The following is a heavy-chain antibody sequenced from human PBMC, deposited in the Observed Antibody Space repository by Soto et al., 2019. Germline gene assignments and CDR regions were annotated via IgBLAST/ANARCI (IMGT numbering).Heavy chain of an antibody. Sequence: ASVKVSCKTSGYTFTSYGISWVRQAPGQRLEWMGWINASNGNTNYSQKLQGRATITTDTSTTTASMELKSLRSDDTAVYYCARDRRRITIFDVPRALWFGRWGQGALGTGSS. D-gene: IGHD3-3*01. V-gene: IGHV1-18*01. CDR3: ARDRRRITIFDVPRALWFGR. J-gene: IGHJ5*02. CDR1: GYTFTSYG. CDR2: INASNGNT.